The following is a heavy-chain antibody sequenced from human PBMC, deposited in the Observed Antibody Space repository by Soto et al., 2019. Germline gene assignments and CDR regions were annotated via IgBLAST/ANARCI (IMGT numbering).Heavy chain of an antibody. CDR2: IYYSGST. Sequence: SETLSLTCTVSGGSISSGVYYWSWIRQPPGKGLEWIGYIYYSGSTYYNPSLKSRVTISVDTSKNQFSLKLSSVTAADTAVYYCARGEVDYGSGSHNWFDPWGQGTLVTVSS. CDR1: GGSISSGVYY. CDR3: ARGEVDYGSGSHNWFDP. J-gene: IGHJ5*02. D-gene: IGHD3-10*01. V-gene: IGHV4-30-4*01.